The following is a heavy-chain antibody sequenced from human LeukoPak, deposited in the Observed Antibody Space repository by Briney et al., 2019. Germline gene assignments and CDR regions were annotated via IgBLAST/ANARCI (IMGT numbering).Heavy chain of an antibody. J-gene: IGHJ4*02. CDR1: GFTFSTYA. CDR2: IINSGGST. Sequence: GGSLRLSCAASGFTFSTYAMNWVRQAPGKGLEWVSTIINSGGSTYYADSVRGRFTISRDNAKNTLYLQMNSLRAEDTAVYYCAKDIYGDYGGLDYWGQGTLVTVSS. D-gene: IGHD4-17*01. V-gene: IGHV3-23*01. CDR3: AKDIYGDYGGLDY.